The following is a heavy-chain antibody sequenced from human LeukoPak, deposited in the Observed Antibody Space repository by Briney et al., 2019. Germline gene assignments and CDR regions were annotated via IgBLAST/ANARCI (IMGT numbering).Heavy chain of an antibody. CDR2: IIGNGGST. CDR3: AKNLFNPLRPA. D-gene: IGHD4/OR15-4a*01. J-gene: IGHJ5*02. CDR1: GFTFSTHP. Sequence: GGSLRLSCAASGFTFSTHPMSWVREAPGEGLGWVSAIIGNGGSTYYADSVKGRFPISRDNPTNKLYLQMNSLRAEATALYYCAKNLFNPLRPAWGQGTLVTVSS. V-gene: IGHV3-23*01.